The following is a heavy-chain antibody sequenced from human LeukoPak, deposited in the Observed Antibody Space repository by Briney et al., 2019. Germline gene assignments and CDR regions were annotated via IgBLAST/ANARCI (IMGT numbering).Heavy chain of an antibody. D-gene: IGHD3-10*01. V-gene: IGHV1-69*13. CDR3: ARVVWFGELWWFDP. CDR2: IIPIFGTA. Sequence: SVKVSCTASGGTFSSYAISWVRQAPGQGLEWMGGIIPIFGTANYAQKSQGRVTITADESTSTAYMELSSLRSEDTAVYYCARVVWFGELWWFDPWGQGTLVTVSS. CDR1: GGTFSSYA. J-gene: IGHJ5*02.